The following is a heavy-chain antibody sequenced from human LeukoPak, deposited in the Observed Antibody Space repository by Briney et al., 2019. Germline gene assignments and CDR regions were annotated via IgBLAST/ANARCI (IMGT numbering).Heavy chain of an antibody. J-gene: IGHJ4*02. CDR1: GGSISSSTYY. CDR3: ARDNVGYFDY. CDR2: IYYSGST. D-gene: IGHD1-26*01. V-gene: IGHV4-39*07. Sequence: PSETLSLTCTVSGGSISSSTYYWGWIRQPPGKGLEWIGSIYYSGSTYYNPSLKSRVTISVDTSKNQFSLKLSSVTAADTAVYYCARDNVGYFDYWGQGTLVTVSS.